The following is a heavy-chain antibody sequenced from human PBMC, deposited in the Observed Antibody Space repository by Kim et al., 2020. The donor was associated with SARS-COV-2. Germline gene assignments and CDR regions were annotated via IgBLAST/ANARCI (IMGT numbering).Heavy chain of an antibody. CDR2: ISVDGTWT. Sequence: GGSLRLSCAASGFTFSNYWMHWVRQVPGKGLVWVARISVDGTWTSYADSMKGRFTFSSDNAKNTLYLLMNSLRAEDTAIYYCGRDTQTACHTFDYLGQG. V-gene: IGHV3-74*01. CDR3: GRDTQTACHTFDY. D-gene: IGHD2-15*01. CDR1: GFTFSNYW. J-gene: IGHJ4*02.